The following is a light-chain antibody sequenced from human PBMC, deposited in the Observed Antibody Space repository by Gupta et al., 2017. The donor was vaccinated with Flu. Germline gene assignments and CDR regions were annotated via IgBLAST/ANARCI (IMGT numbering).Light chain of an antibody. J-gene: IGKJ1*01. CDR2: GAS. CDR3: QQYARTPQT. V-gene: IGKV3-20*01. Sequence: EIVLTQSPGTLSLSPGERATLSCRASQSVSGNLFAWYQQKPGQAPRLLIYGASSSATCIPYRVRGGGSGTDFTLTISRLEPEDFAVYFCQQYARTPQTFGQGTKVEIK. CDR1: QSVSGNL.